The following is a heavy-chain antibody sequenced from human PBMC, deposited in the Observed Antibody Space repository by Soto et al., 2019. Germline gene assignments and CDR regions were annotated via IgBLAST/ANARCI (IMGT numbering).Heavy chain of an antibody. CDR1: LFTCSIYA. Sequence: RLSCAASLFTCSIYAMSWVRQAPGKGLEWVSAISGSGGSTYYADSVKGRFTISRDNSKNTLYLQMNSLRAEDTAVYYCAKDPTRNTDNWFDPWGQGTLVTVSS. CDR2: ISGSGGST. J-gene: IGHJ5*02. CDR3: AKDPTRNTDNWFDP. V-gene: IGHV3-23*01.